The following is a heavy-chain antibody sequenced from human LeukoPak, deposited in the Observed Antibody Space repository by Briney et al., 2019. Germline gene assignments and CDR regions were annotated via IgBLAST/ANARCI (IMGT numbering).Heavy chain of an antibody. Sequence: GGSLRLSCAASGFTFSTYGMSWVRQAPGKGLEWVGRIKSKTDGGTTDYAAPVKGRFTISRDDSKNTLYLQMNSLKTEDTAVYYCTTGITMIVVVQYYFDYWGQGTLVTVSS. J-gene: IGHJ4*02. CDR3: TTGITMIVVVQYYFDY. CDR1: GFTFSTYG. D-gene: IGHD3-22*01. V-gene: IGHV3-15*01. CDR2: IKSKTDGGTT.